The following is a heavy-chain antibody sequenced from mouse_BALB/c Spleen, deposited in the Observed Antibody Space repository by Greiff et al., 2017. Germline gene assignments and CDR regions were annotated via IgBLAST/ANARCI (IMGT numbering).Heavy chain of an antibody. Sequence: EVHLVESGGGLVQPGGSRKLSCAASGFTFSSFGMHWVRQAPEKGLEWVAYISSGSSTIYYADTVKGRFTISRDNPKNTLFLQMTSLRSEDTAMYYCARRYGYDDYYYAMDYWGQGTSVTVSA. CDR1: GFTFSSFG. CDR2: ISSGSSTI. J-gene: IGHJ4*01. CDR3: ARRYGYDDYYYAMDY. V-gene: IGHV5-17*02. D-gene: IGHD2-2*01.